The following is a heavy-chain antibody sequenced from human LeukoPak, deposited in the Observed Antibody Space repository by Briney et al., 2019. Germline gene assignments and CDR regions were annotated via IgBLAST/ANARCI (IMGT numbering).Heavy chain of an antibody. Sequence: ASVKVSCKVSGYTLTELSMHWVRQAPGKGLEWMGGFDPEDGETIYAQKFQGRVTMTRNTSISTAYMELSSLRSEDTAVYYCARVIAVGGNLVFPNDYYGMDVWGQGTTVTVSS. CDR1: GYTLTELS. J-gene: IGHJ6*02. CDR3: ARVIAVGGNLVFPNDYYGMDV. D-gene: IGHD6-19*01. CDR2: FDPEDGET. V-gene: IGHV1-24*01.